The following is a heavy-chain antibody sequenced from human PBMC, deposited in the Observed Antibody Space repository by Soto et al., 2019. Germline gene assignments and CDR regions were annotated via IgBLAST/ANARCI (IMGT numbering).Heavy chain of an antibody. CDR3: AITLRFLEWLSPTGSFDY. V-gene: IGHV1-18*01. Sequence: ASVKVSCKASGYTFTSYGISWVRQAPGQGLEWMGWISAYNGNTNYAQKLQGRVTMTRNTSISTAYMELSSLRSEDTAVYYCAITLRFLEWLSPTGSFDYWGQGTLVTVSS. CDR1: GYTFTSYG. CDR2: ISAYNGNT. J-gene: IGHJ4*02. D-gene: IGHD3-3*01.